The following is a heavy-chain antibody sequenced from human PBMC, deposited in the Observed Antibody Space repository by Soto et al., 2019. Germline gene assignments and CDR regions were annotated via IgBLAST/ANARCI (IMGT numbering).Heavy chain of an antibody. J-gene: IGHJ6*02. CDR3: ARQSIGVGEYHYVNLDF. CDR1: GFTFTDHA. Sequence: PGGSLRLSCAASGFTFTDHAIHWVRQVPGRGLEWVALISSDGSSTSFADSVKGRFTVSRDNPKNTLSLHMNSLRTEDTAVYYCARQSIGVGEYHYVNLDFWGQGTTVTVSS. CDR2: ISSDGSST. D-gene: IGHD6-6*01. V-gene: IGHV3-30-3*01.